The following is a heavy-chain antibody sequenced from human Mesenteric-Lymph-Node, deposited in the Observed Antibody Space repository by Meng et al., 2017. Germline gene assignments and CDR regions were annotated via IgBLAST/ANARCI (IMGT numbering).Heavy chain of an antibody. J-gene: IGHJ4*02. CDR1: GSSLSTSGVC. D-gene: IGHD4-17*01. CDR2: ISWDDDK. CDR3: AHRHRLRDFDY. Sequence: TLKQHRPTLVKPPQTPPPTGTFSGSSLSTSGVCVRWLRQPPGKALQWLALISWDDDKRYRPSLKNRLTITTDTSKNQVVLTLTNIDPVDTATYYCAHRHRLRDFDYWGQGTLVTVSS. V-gene: IGHV2-5*02.